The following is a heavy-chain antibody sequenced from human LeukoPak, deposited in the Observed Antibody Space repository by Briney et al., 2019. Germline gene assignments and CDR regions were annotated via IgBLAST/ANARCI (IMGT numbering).Heavy chain of an antibody. CDR1: GGPFSTYA. V-gene: IGHV1-69*04. D-gene: IGHD4-17*01. CDR3: SGLDYARLLDF. J-gene: IGHJ4*02. Sequence: GASVKVSCRASGGPFSTYAINWVRPAPGQGLAWMGRIIPILGNPDYAQNFQDRVTISADISASTSYMELRGLTSEDTAVYYCSGLDYARLLDFWGQGTLVTVSS. CDR2: IIPILGNP.